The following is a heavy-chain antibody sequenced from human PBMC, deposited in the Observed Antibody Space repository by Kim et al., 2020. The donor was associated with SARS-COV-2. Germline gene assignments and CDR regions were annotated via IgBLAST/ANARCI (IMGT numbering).Heavy chain of an antibody. J-gene: IGHJ4*02. Sequence: GESLKISCKASGYSFSSYWIGWVRQMPGKGLEWMGIIYPGDSDTRYSPSFQGQVTISADRSISTAYLQWSSLKASDTAMYYCATTTTSGWYEPFDYWGQGTLVTVSS. V-gene: IGHV5-51*01. D-gene: IGHD6-19*01. CDR1: GYSFSSYW. CDR2: IYPGDSDT. CDR3: ATTTTSGWYEPFDY.